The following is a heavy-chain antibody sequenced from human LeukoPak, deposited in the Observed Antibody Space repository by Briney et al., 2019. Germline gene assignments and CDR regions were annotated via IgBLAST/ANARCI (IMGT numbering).Heavy chain of an antibody. CDR2: ISWNSGSM. D-gene: IGHD5-18*01. Sequence: GGSLRLSCAASGFTFDDYAMHWVRQAPGKGLEWVSGISWNSGSMDYADSVKGRFTISRDNARNSLYLQMNGLRAEDTALYYCAKDMVGGGYLRGMDVWGQGTTVTVSS. V-gene: IGHV3-9*01. CDR1: GFTFDDYA. J-gene: IGHJ6*02. CDR3: AKDMVGGGYLRGMDV.